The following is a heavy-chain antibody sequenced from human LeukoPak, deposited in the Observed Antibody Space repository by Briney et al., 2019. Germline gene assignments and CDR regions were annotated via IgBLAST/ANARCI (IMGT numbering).Heavy chain of an antibody. CDR2: INHSGST. V-gene: IGHV4-34*01. CDR1: GGSFSGYY. D-gene: IGHD4-23*01. Sequence: SETLSLTCAVYGGSFSGYYWSWIRQPPGKGLEWIVEINHSGSTNYNPSLKSRVTISVDTSKNQFSLKPSSMTAADTAVYYCARGTMVVTRRAFDIWGQGTMVTVSS. J-gene: IGHJ3*02. CDR3: ARGTMVVTRRAFDI.